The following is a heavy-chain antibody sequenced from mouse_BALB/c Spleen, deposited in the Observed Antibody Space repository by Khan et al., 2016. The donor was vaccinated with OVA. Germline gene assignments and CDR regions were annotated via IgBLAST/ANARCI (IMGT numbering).Heavy chain of an antibody. CDR3: TLRAYYYYGGGFAY. CDR1: GFTFSTYG. V-gene: IGHV5-6*01. CDR2: VSTGGTYT. J-gene: IGHJ3*01. D-gene: IGHD1-1*02. Sequence: EVELVESGGDLVKPGGSLKLSCAASGFTFSTYGMSWVRQAPDKRLEWVATVSTGGTYTYYPDSVKGRFTISRDKAKNTLYLQMSGLRYEDTAMFYCTLRAYYYYGGGFAYWGQGTLVTVSA.